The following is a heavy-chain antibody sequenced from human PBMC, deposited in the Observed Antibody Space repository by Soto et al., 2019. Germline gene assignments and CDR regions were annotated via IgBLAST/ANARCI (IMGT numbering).Heavy chain of an antibody. Sequence: ASVKVSCKASGGTFSSYTISWVRQAPGQGLEWMGRIIPILGIANYAQKFQGRVTITADKTTSTAYMELSSLRSEATAVYYCASRKTRDNWFEPGGQGPLVTVSS. CDR2: IIPILGIA. CDR3: ASRKTRDNWFEP. J-gene: IGHJ5*02. CDR1: GGTFSSYT. V-gene: IGHV1-69*02.